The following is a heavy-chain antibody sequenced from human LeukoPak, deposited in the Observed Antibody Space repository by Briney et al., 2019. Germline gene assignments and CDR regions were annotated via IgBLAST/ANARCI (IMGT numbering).Heavy chain of an antibody. Sequence: GGSLRLSCAASGFSFSSYAMSWVRQPPGKGLEWVSAISGSGGSTYYADSVKRRFTISRDNSKNTLYLQLNSLRAEDTAVYYCAKVLRYSSSWYGTPNEVDYWGQGTLVTVSS. CDR3: AKVLRYSSSWYGTPNEVDY. V-gene: IGHV3-23*01. CDR2: ISGSGGST. CDR1: GFSFSSYA. J-gene: IGHJ4*02. D-gene: IGHD6-13*01.